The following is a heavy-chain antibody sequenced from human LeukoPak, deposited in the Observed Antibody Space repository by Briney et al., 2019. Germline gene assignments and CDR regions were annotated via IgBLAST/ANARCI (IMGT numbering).Heavy chain of an antibody. V-gene: IGHV3-74*01. D-gene: IGHD4-17*01. J-gene: IGHJ4*02. CDR1: GFTFSNHL. Sequence: PGGSLRLSCVASGFTFSNHLMHWVRQAPGKGLESVSHIKSDGTTTTYADSVKGRFTISRDNAKNTLYLQMNSLRADDTAVYYRARDYGGLDYWGQGTLVTVSS. CDR2: IKSDGTTT. CDR3: ARDYGGLDY.